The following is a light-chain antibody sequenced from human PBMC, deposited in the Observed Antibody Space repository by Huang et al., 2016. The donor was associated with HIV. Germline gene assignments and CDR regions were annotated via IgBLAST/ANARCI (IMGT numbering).Light chain of an antibody. V-gene: IGKV2D-29*01. CDR1: QSLLQSDGKTF. Sequence: EILLTQSPLSLSVSPGHPASISCKSTQSLLQSDGKTFLYWFLQRPGQPPQLLIYEGSNRFSGVPERFSGSGSATDFTLTIRRVEAEDVGVYYCMQSGHLPFTFGPGTKVEI. J-gene: IGKJ3*01. CDR3: MQSGHLPFT. CDR2: EGS.